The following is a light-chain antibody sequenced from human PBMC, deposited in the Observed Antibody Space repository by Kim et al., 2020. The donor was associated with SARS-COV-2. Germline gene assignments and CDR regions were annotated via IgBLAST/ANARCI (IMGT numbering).Light chain of an antibody. CDR2: TAS. V-gene: IGKV1-6*01. CDR3: LQDYISPLT. Sequence: SASVGDEVTITCRASQGIRNALSWYQQRPGKAPKLLIYTASNLQSGVPSRFSGSGSGTDFTLTISSLQPEDFATYFCLQDYISPLTFGGGTKVEI. J-gene: IGKJ4*01. CDR1: QGIRNA.